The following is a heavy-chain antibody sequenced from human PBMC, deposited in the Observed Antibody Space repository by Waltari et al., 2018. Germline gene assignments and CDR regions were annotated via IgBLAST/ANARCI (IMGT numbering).Heavy chain of an antibody. CDR1: GFPFRNFA. D-gene: IGHD6-13*01. Sequence: QVQVVESGGGVAEPGRTLSPSCAAHGFPFRNFAMHWVRQAPGKGLEWVAVISEDGSIERYGDSVKGRFTISRDNSKNTLYLQMNSLTAEDTALYYCARAYSRSWYAAYWGQGTLVTVSS. V-gene: IGHV3-30*04. CDR3: ARAYSRSWYAAY. CDR2: ISEDGSIE. J-gene: IGHJ4*02.